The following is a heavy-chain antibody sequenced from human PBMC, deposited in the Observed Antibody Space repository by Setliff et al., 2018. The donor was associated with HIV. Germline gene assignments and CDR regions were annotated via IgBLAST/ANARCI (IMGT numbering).Heavy chain of an antibody. V-gene: IGHV1-69*10. CDR2: VIPILGIA. Sequence: SVKVSCKASGGTFSSYAISWVRQAPGQGLEWMGGVIPILGIANYAQKFQGRVTITADKSTSTAYMELSSLRSEDTAVYYCVRSRRIQLWLPLNYWGQGTLVTVSS. J-gene: IGHJ4*02. CDR1: GGTFSSYA. D-gene: IGHD5-18*01. CDR3: VRSRRIQLWLPLNY.